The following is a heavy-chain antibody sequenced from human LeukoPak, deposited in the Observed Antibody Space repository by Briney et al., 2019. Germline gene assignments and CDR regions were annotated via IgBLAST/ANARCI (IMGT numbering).Heavy chain of an antibody. CDR1: GFTFSSYA. J-gene: IGHJ4*02. CDR2: ISYDGSNK. D-gene: IGHD3-10*01. CDR3: ARSRDVLLWFGELLPFDY. V-gene: IGHV3-30-3*01. Sequence: GGSLRLSCAASGFTFSSYAMHWVRQAPGKGLEWVAVISYDGSNKYYADSVKGRFTISRDNSKNTLYLQMNSLRAEDTAVYYCARSRDVLLWFGELLPFDYWGQGTLATVSS.